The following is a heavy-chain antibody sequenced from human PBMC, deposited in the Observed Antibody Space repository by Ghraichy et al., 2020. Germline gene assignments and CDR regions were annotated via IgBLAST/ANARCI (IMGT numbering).Heavy chain of an antibody. CDR3: ARLPPIRGTWYFGL. V-gene: IGHV3-23*01. J-gene: IGHJ2*01. CDR2: ISSGGELT. Sequence: GESLNISCAASGFTFNNHGMSWVRQAPGKGLEWVSAISSGGELTFYADSVKGRFTVSRDNSENTLYLQVNSLRAEDTAVYYCARLPPIRGTWYFGLWGRGTLVTVSS. D-gene: IGHD3-16*01. CDR1: GFTFNNHG.